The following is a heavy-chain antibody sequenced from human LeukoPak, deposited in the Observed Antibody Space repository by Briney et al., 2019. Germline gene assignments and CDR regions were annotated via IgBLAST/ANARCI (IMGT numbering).Heavy chain of an antibody. CDR2: INHKSGGA. V-gene: IGHV1-2*02. CDR3: AREYILTRYYGDY. Sequence: ASVKVSCKASGYSINGYNMHWVRQAPGQGLEWMGWINHKSGGANYAQKFQGRVTMTWDTSISTAYMELSRLRSDDTAVYYCAREYILTRYYGDYWGQGTLVTVSS. J-gene: IGHJ4*02. D-gene: IGHD3-9*01. CDR1: GYSINGYN.